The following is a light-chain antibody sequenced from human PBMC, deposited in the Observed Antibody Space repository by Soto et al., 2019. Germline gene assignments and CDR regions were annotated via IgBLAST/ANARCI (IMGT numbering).Light chain of an antibody. CDR1: QSVSSSY. CDR2: GAS. J-gene: IGKJ3*01. V-gene: IGKV3-20*01. CDR3: QQYGSSL. Sequence: EIVLTQSPGTLSLSPGERATLSCRASQSVSSSYLAWYQQKPGQAPRLLIYGASSRATGIPDRFSGSGSGTDFHLTICRLEPEEFAVYYCQQYGSSLFGPGTKVDIK.